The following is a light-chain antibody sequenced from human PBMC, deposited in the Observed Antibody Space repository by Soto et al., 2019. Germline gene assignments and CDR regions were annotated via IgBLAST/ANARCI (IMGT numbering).Light chain of an antibody. CDR3: QQRSNWPIT. V-gene: IGKV3-11*01. CDR2: DAS. Sequence: EIVLRQSPATLSLSPGERATLSCRASQSVSSYLSWYQQKPGQAPRLLIYDASNRATGIPARFSGSGSGTDFTLTISSLEPEDFAVYYCQQRSNWPITFGQGTKVDIK. CDR1: QSVSSY. J-gene: IGKJ1*01.